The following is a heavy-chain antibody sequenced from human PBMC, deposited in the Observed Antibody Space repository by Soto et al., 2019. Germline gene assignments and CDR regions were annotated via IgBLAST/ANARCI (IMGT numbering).Heavy chain of an antibody. CDR3: ARLGQHHQSIGL. V-gene: IGHV4-59*08. CDR1: GGSISPYY. CDR2: IYYAGTT. J-gene: IGHJ4*03. Sequence: SETLSLTCTVSGGSISPYYWSWIRQPPGKGLEWVGYIYYAGTTSYNPSLKSRVAISLETSKSQFSLRLSSVTAADTAVYYCARLGQHHQSIGLWGPGTLGTVSS. D-gene: IGHD2-2*01.